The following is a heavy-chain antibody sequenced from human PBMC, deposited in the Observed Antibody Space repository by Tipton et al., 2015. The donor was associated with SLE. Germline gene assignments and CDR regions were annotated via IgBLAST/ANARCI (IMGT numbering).Heavy chain of an antibody. D-gene: IGHD3-10*01. V-gene: IGHV4-59*08. CDR2: IYYSGST. CDR3: ARGVNYYYYGMDV. Sequence: LRLSCTVSGGSISSYYWSWIRQPPGKGLEWIGYIYYSGSTNYNPSLKSRVTISVDTSKNQFSLKLSSVTAADTAVYLCARGVNYYYYGMDVWGQGTTVTVSS. J-gene: IGHJ6*02. CDR1: GGSISSYY.